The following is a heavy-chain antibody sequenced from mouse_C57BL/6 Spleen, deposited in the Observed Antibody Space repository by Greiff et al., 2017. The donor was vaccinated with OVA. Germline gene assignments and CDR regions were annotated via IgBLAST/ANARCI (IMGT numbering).Heavy chain of an antibody. CDR1: GYTFTSYW. CDR3: ARWGTTVVAPFDY. J-gene: IGHJ2*01. V-gene: IGHV1-64*01. CDR2: IHPNSGST. D-gene: IGHD1-1*01. Sequence: VQLQQPGAELVKPGASVKLSCKASGYTFTSYWMHWVKQRPGQGLEWIGMIHPNSGSTNYNEKFKSKATLTVDKSSSPAYMQLSSLTSEDSAVYYCARWGTTVVAPFDYWGQGTTLTVSS.